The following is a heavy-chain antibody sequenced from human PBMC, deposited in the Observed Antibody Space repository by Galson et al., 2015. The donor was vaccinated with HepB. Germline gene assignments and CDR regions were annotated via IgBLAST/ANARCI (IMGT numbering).Heavy chain of an antibody. CDR2: IKSKTDGGTT. CDR3: TTDSSRRGYYYDSSGYYYVSGGDAFDI. V-gene: IGHV3-15*01. CDR1: GFTFSNAW. Sequence: SLRLSCAASGFTFSNAWMSWVRQAPGKGLEWVGRIKSKTDGGTTDYAAPVKGRFTISRDDSKNTLYLQMNSLKTEDTAVYYCTTDSSRRGYYYDSSGYYYVSGGDAFDIWGQGTMVTVSS. J-gene: IGHJ3*02. D-gene: IGHD3-22*01.